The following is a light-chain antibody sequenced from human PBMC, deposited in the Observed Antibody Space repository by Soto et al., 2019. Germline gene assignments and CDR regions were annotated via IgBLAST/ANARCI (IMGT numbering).Light chain of an antibody. CDR1: RSISSW. Sequence: QMTQSPSTLSASVGDSVTITCRASRSISSWLAWYQQKPGKAPRLLIYDATNLDRGVPSRFSGSGSGTVFTLTISSLQPDDSATYYCQQYTVDWIFGQGTKVDIK. V-gene: IGKV1-5*01. CDR2: DAT. J-gene: IGKJ1*01. CDR3: QQYTVDWI.